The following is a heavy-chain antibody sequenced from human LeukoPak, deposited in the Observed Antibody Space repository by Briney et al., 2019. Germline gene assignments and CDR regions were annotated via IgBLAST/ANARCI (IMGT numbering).Heavy chain of an antibody. V-gene: IGHV3-48*04. CDR2: ISSGGSAI. D-gene: IGHD4-17*01. CDR3: ARVRYGDYRLDY. J-gene: IGHJ4*02. CDR1: GFTFSSYA. Sequence: PGGSLRLSCAASGFTFSSYAMSWVRQAPGKGLEWVSYISSGGSAIYYADSVKGRFTISRDNAKNSLYLQMNSLRAEDTAVYYCARVRYGDYRLDYWGQGTLVTVSS.